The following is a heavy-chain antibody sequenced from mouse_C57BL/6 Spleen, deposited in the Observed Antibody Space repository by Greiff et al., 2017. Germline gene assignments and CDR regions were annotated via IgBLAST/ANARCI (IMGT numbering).Heavy chain of an antibody. V-gene: IGHV1-81*01. D-gene: IGHD2-1*01. J-gene: IGHJ4*01. CDR3: ARTGIYYGNYDYAMDY. CDR2: IYPRSGNT. CDR1: GYTFTSYG. Sequence: VQLQQSGAELARPGASVKLSCKASGYTFTSYGISWVKQRTGQGLEWIGEIYPRSGNTYYNEKFKGKATLTADKSSSTAYMELRSLTSEDSAVYFCARTGIYYGNYDYAMDYWGQGTSVTVSS.